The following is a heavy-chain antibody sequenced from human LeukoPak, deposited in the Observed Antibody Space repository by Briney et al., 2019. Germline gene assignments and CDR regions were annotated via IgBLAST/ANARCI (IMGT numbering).Heavy chain of an antibody. J-gene: IGHJ4*02. D-gene: IGHD3-10*01. CDR1: GFTFNNYA. Sequence: GGSLRLSCTAAGFTFNNYAMSWVRQAPGKGLEWVSHISDSGGKTYYADSVKGRFTISRDNSKNTLYLQMDSLRAEDTAIYYCADFGSGSYCFDYWGRGTLVTVSS. V-gene: IGHV3-23*01. CDR2: ISDSGGKT. CDR3: ADFGSGSYCFDY.